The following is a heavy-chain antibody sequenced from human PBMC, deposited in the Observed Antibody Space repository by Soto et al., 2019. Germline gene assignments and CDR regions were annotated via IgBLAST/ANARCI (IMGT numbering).Heavy chain of an antibody. Sequence: QVQLQQLGAGLLKPSETLSLTCAVYGGSLSGYQWNWIRQTPGKGLEWIGEINDSGIINYNPSPKSRVTILLDTPRKQISLKLSAVTAADSAVYYCARGLILWFGELSRRGGYYYCMDVWGKGTTVAVSS. V-gene: IGHV4-34*01. D-gene: IGHD3-10*01. J-gene: IGHJ6*03. CDR2: INDSGII. CDR1: GGSLSGYQ. CDR3: ARGLILWFGELSRRGGYYYCMDV.